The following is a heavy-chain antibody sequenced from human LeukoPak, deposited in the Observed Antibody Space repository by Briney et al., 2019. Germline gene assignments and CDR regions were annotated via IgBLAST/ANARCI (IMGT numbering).Heavy chain of an antibody. CDR2: INWNGGST. CDR1: GFTFDDYG. Sequence: GRSLRLSCAASGFTFDDYGMRWVRQAPGKGLEWVSGINWNGGSTGYADSVKGRFTISRDNAKNSLYLQMNSLRAEDTALYHCAREGGIVVVPAAPEHAFDIWGQGTMVTVSS. D-gene: IGHD2-2*01. J-gene: IGHJ3*02. V-gene: IGHV3-20*01. CDR3: AREGGIVVVPAAPEHAFDI.